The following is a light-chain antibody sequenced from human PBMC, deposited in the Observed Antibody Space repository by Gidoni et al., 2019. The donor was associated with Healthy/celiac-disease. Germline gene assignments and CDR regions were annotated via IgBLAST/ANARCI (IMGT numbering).Light chain of an antibody. CDR3: QSYDSSLSGYV. V-gene: IGLV1-40*01. Sequence: QSVLTQPPSVSAAPRQRVTIPSTGSSSNIGAGYDVHWYHQLPGTAPKLLIYCTSNRPSGVPDRFSGSKSGTSAALTITGRQAEDEADDYCQSYDSSLSGYVFGTGTKVTVL. J-gene: IGLJ1*01. CDR1: SSNIGAGYD. CDR2: CTS.